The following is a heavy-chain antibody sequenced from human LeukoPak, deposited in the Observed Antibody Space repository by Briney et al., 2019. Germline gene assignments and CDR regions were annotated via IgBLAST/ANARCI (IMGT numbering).Heavy chain of an antibody. CDR1: RLTFDDYA. CDR2: ISWNSGSI. CDR3: AARFSIVGATWEYDY. D-gene: IGHD1-26*01. J-gene: IGHJ4*02. Sequence: RGGSLRLSCAASRLTFDDYAMHWVRQAPGKGLEWVSGISWNSGSIGYADSVKGRFTISRDNAKNSLYLPMNSLRAEDTALYYCAARFSIVGATWEYDYWGQGTLVIVSP. V-gene: IGHV3-9*01.